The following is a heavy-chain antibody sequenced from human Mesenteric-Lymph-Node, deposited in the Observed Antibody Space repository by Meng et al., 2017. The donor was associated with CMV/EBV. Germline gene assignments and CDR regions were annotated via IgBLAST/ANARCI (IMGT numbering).Heavy chain of an antibody. CDR3: ARELQLLPDY. V-gene: IGHV3-74*03. Sequence: GESLKISCAASGFSFSNYWVHWVRQAPGKGLVWVSHINPDGSITTYADSVKGRFIISRDNARNTLYLQMNSLRAEDTAVYYCARELQLLPDYWGQGTLVTVSS. CDR2: INPDGSIT. J-gene: IGHJ4*02. CDR1: GFSFSNYW. D-gene: IGHD2-15*01.